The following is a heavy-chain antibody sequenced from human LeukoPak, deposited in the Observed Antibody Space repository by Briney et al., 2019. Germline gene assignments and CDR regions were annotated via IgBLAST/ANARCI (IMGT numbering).Heavy chain of an antibody. Sequence: GGSLRLSCAASGFTFSSYVMTWVRQAPGKGLEWVSVIGGGGGNTYYADSVEGRFTISRDNFKNTLYLQMNSLRAEDTAIYYCAKARIVGATPYDYWGQGTPVTVSS. D-gene: IGHD1-26*01. CDR2: IGGGGGNT. J-gene: IGHJ4*02. CDR3: AKARIVGATPYDY. CDR1: GFTFSSYV. V-gene: IGHV3-23*01.